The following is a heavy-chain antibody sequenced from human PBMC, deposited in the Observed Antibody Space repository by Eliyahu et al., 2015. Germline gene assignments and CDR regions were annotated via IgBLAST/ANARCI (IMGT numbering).Heavy chain of an antibody. V-gene: IGHV3-49*04. CDR3: TRDSLDTAMGLGVVTLDY. CDR1: GFTFGDYA. D-gene: IGHD5-18*01. Sequence: EVQLVESGGGLVQPERSLRLSCTASGFTFGDYAMSWVRQAPGKGLEWVGFIRSKAYGGTTEYAASVKGRFTISRDDSKSIAYLQMNSLKTEDTAVYYCTRDSLDTAMGLGVVTLDYWGQGTLVTVSS. J-gene: IGHJ4*02. CDR2: IRSKAYGGTT.